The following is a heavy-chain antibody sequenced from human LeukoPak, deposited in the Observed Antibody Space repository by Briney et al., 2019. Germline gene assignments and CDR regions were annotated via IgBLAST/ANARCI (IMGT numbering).Heavy chain of an antibody. Sequence: PSETLSLTCTVSGGSISSYYWSWIRQPAGKGLEWIGRIYTSGSTNYNPSLKSRVTMSVDTSKNQFSLKLSSMTGADTAVYYCARDTLEYYDSSGFRDWGQGTLVTVSS. J-gene: IGHJ4*02. CDR1: GGSISSYY. CDR3: ARDTLEYYDSSGFRD. D-gene: IGHD3-22*01. V-gene: IGHV4-4*07. CDR2: IYTSGST.